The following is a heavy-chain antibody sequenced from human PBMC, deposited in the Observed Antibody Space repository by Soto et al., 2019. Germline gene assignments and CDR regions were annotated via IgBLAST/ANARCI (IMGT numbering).Heavy chain of an antibody. J-gene: IGHJ4*02. CDR1: GFTVSSNY. CDR2: IYSGGST. CDR3: ARDPHYYDSSGYYYWQGFDY. D-gene: IGHD3-22*01. Sequence: GGSLRLSCAASGFTVSSNYMSWVRQAPGKGLEWVSVIYSGGSTYYADSVKGRFTISRDNSKNTLYLQMNSLRAEDTAVYYCARDPHYYDSSGYYYWQGFDYWGQGT. V-gene: IGHV3-66*01.